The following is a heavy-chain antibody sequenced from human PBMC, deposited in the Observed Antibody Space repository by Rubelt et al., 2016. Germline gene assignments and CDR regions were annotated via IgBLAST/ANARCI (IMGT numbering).Heavy chain of an antibody. V-gene: IGHV4-31*03. J-gene: IGHJ5*02. D-gene: IGHD6-19*01. CDR3: ARDPWMVPLLFDP. CDR2: IYHSGST. Sequence: QVQLQESGPGLVKPSQTLSLTCTVSGGSISSGGYYWTWIRQHPAKGLEWIGSIYHSGSTYYNPSLKSRVTISVDTSKNQVSLKVSSVTAADTAIYYCARDPWMVPLLFDPWGQGTLVTVSS. CDR1: GGSISSGGYY.